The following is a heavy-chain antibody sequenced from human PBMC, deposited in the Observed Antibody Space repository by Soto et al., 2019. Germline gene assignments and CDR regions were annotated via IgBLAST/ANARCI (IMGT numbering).Heavy chain of an antibody. Sequence: SVKVSCKASGGTFSSYAISWVRQAPGQGLEWMGGIIPIFGTANYAQKFQGRVTITADESTSTAYMELSSLRSEDTAVYYCARGGDFLSGFYNGEIYYYYYYGMDVWGQGTKVTVSS. CDR2: IIPIFGTA. CDR3: ARGGDFLSGFYNGEIYYYYYYGMDV. J-gene: IGHJ6*02. V-gene: IGHV1-69*13. CDR1: GGTFSSYA. D-gene: IGHD3-3*01.